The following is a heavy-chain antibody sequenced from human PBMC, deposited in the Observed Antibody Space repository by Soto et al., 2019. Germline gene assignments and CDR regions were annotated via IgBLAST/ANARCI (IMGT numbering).Heavy chain of an antibody. D-gene: IGHD3-22*01. CDR2: IIPIFGTA. J-gene: IGHJ6*02. CDR1: GGTFSSYA. V-gene: IGHV1-69*13. CDR3: ARVYYDSGGSGGMDV. Sequence: SVKVSCKASGGTFSSYAISWVRKAPGQGLEWMGGIIPIFGTANYAQKFQGRVTITADESTSTAYMELSSLRSEDTAVYYCARVYYDSGGSGGMDVWGQGTTVTVSS.